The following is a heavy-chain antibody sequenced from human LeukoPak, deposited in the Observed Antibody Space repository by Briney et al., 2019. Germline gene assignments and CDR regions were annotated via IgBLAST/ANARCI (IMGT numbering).Heavy chain of an antibody. CDR1: GFTFTSYW. D-gene: IGHD1-1*01. CDR2: IKENGNEQ. CDR3: AKDQQQLAYLFDY. Sequence: GGSLRLSCEASGFTFTSYWMSWVRQAPGKGPEWVAHIKENGNEQYYADSVRGRFTISRDNVKQSLGLQMNSLRVEDTAVYYCAKDQQQLAYLFDYWGQGTLVTVSS. V-gene: IGHV3-7*01. J-gene: IGHJ4*02.